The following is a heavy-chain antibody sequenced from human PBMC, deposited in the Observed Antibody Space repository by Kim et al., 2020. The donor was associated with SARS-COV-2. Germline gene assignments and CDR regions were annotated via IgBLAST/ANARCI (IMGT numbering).Heavy chain of an antibody. CDR3: ARRRDYFDY. J-gene: IGHJ4*02. Sequence: SETLSLTCTVSGGSISSYYWSWIRQPPGKGLEWIGYIYYSGSTNYNPSLKSRVTISVDTSKNQFSLKLSSVTAADTAVYYCARRRDYFDYWGQGTLVTVSS. CDR2: IYYSGST. V-gene: IGHV4-59*01. CDR1: GGSISSYY.